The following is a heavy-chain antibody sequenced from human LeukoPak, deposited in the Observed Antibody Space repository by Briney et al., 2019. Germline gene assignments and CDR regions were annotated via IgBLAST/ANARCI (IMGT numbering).Heavy chain of an antibody. Sequence: SETLSLTCTVSGGSISSHYWSWIRQPPGKGLEWIGYIYYSGSTNYNPSLKSRVTISVDTSKNQFSLRLTSVTARDTAVYYCARAGHYYDGTWGKWFDPWGQGTLVTVSS. CDR2: IYYSGST. J-gene: IGHJ5*02. D-gene: IGHD3-22*01. CDR3: ARAGHYYDGTWGKWFDP. V-gene: IGHV4-59*11. CDR1: GGSISSHY.